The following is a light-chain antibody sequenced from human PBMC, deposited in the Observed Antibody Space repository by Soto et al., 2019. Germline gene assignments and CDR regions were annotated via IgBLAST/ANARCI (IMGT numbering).Light chain of an antibody. CDR2: TAS. J-gene: IGKJ1*01. Sequence: EIVMTQSPATLSVSPGETATLSCRASQSVRNNLAWYQQKPGQAPNLLFFTASTSGPGVPARFRGSGYGAELLLAISSLQLEDFAVYCCLHYDVLPVTFGQGSKV. CDR1: QSVRNN. CDR3: LHYDVLPVT. V-gene: IGKV3-15*01.